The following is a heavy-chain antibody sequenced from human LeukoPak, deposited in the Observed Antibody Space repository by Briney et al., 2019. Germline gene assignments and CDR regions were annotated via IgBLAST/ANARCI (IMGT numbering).Heavy chain of an antibody. CDR2: INPSGGST. V-gene: IGHV1-46*01. D-gene: IGHD1-26*01. J-gene: IGHJ3*02. CDR3: ARAALSGSHPPSLAFDI. CDR1: GYTFTSYY. Sequence: PWASVKISCKASGYTFTSYYMHWVRQAPGQGLEWMGIINPSGGSTSYAQKFQGRVTMTRDMSTSTVYMELSSLRSEDTAVYYCARAALSGSHPPSLAFDIWGQGTMVTVSS.